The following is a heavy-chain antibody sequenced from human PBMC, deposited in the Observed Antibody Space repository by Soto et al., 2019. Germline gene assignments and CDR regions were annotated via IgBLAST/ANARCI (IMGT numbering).Heavy chain of an antibody. CDR3: ARGSGSYYAY. CDR2: ISYSGRT. V-gene: IGHV4-61*01. D-gene: IGHD1-26*01. Sequence: QVQLPESGPGLVKPSETLSLTCTVSGASVGSGNYYWSWIRQPPGKGLECIGYISYSGRTNYNPSLKSRVTISIDTSKNQSSLKLSSETAADTAVYYCARGSGSYYAYWGQGTLVTVSA. J-gene: IGHJ4*02. CDR1: GASVGSGNYY.